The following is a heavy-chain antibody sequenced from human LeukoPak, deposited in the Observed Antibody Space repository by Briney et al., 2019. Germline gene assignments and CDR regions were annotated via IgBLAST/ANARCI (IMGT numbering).Heavy chain of an antibody. CDR3: SNDLPGRTWFDT. CDR2: IRGSGGTT. Sequence: PLGSLRLSPAAPGFTFSSHSMSSGRQAPGQGLEWVSSIRGSGGTTYYADSVQGRSTISRDNSKDRLYLQMNSRRAEDKAIYYCSNDLPGRTWFDTWGQGTLVTVSS. D-gene: IGHD3/OR15-3a*01. J-gene: IGHJ5*02. CDR1: GFTFSSHS. V-gene: IGHV3-23*01.